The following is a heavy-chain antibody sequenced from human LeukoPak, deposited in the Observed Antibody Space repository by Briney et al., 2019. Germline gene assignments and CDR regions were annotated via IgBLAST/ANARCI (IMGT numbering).Heavy chain of an antibody. J-gene: IGHJ4*02. CDR3: AKYSGDRLIDY. V-gene: IGHV3-30-3*01. D-gene: IGHD4-17*01. CDR1: GFTFSSYA. CDR2: ISYDGGNK. Sequence: GSLRLSCAASGFTFSSYAMHWVRQAPGKGLEWVAVISYDGGNKYYADSVKGQFTISRDNSKNTLYLQMSSLRAEDTAVYYCAKYSGDRLIDYWGQGTLVTVSS.